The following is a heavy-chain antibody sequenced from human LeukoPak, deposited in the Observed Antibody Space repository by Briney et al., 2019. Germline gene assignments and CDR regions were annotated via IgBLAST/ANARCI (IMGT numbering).Heavy chain of an antibody. V-gene: IGHV1-69*05. CDR1: GGTFSSYA. Sequence: ASVKVSCKASGGTFSSYAISWVRQAPGQGLEWMGGIIPIFGTANYAQKFQGRVTITTDESTSTAYMELSSLRSEDTAVYYCARGPGGLPVGGRFAYWGQGTLVTASS. J-gene: IGHJ4*02. CDR3: ARGPGGLPVGGRFAY. D-gene: IGHD1-26*01. CDR2: IIPIFGTA.